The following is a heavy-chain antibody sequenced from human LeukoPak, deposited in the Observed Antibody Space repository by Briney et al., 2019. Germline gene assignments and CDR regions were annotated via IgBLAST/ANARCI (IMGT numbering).Heavy chain of an antibody. CDR3: ARGGDFSSSWYVSYY. J-gene: IGHJ4*02. V-gene: IGHV4-39*07. CDR1: GGSISSSSYY. Sequence: SETLSLTCTVSGGSISSSSYYWGWIRQPPGKGLEWIGSIYYSGSTYYNPSLKSRVTISVDTSKNQFSLKLSSVTAADTAVYYCARGGDFSSSWYVSYYWGQGTLVTVSS. D-gene: IGHD6-13*01. CDR2: IYYSGST.